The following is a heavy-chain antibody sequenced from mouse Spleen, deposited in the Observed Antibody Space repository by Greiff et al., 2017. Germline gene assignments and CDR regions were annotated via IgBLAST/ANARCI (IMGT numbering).Heavy chain of an antibody. D-gene: IGHD3-1*01. CDR2: IYPGNSDT. CDR3: TRAARALYAMDY. Sequence: VQLKQSGTVLARPGASVKMSCKASGYSFTSYWMHWVKQRPGQGLEWIGAIYPGNSDTSYNQKFKGKAKLTAVTSASTAYMELSSLTNEDSAVYYCTRAARALYAMDYWGQGTSVTVSS. J-gene: IGHJ4*01. V-gene: IGHV1-5*01. CDR1: GYSFTSYW.